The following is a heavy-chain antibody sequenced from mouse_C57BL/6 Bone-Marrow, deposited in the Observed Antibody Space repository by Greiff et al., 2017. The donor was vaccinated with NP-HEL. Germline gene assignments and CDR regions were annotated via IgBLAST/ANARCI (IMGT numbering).Heavy chain of an antibody. Sequence: VQLKESGAELVRPGASVKLSCKASGYTFTDYYINWVKQRPGQGLEWIARIYPGSGNTYYNEKFKGKATLTAEKSSSTAYMQLSSLTSEDSAVYFCARGEGYWGQGTLVTVSA. CDR1: GYTFTDYY. CDR3: ARGEGY. CDR2: IYPGSGNT. V-gene: IGHV1-76*01. J-gene: IGHJ3*01.